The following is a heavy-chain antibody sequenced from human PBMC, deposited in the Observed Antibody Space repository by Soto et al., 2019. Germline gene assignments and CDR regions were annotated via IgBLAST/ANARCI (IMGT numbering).Heavy chain of an antibody. Sequence: QVQLQESGPGLVKPSQTLSLTCTVSGGSISSGGYYWSWIRQHPGKGLEWIGYIYYSGSTYYNPSLKSRVTISVDTYKNQFSLKLSSVTAADTAVYYCARGRARPNGFGGMDVWGQGTTVTVSS. J-gene: IGHJ6*02. CDR1: GGSISSGGYY. V-gene: IGHV4-31*03. D-gene: IGHD3-10*01. CDR3: ARGRARPNGFGGMDV. CDR2: IYYSGST.